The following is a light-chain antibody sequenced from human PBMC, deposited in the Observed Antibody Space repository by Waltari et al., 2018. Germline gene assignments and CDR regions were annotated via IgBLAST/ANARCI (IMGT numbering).Light chain of an antibody. Sequence: DIVMTQSPDSLAVSLGERATINCKSSQHLLYTSNKNYLSWYQQKPGQPPKLLIYWASAPQSGVPDRFSGSVSGTHFALTISSVKAETVAVYYCQQCYVNPITVGQGTRLDIK. V-gene: IGKV4-1*01. CDR2: WAS. CDR3: QQCYVNPIT. J-gene: IGKJ5*01. CDR1: QHLLYTSNKNY.